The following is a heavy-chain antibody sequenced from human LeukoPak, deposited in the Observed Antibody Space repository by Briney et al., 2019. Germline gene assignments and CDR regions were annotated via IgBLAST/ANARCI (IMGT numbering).Heavy chain of an antibody. CDR3: ARAPPNWGSWGYFDY. V-gene: IGHV4-61*08. D-gene: IGHD7-27*01. CDR2: IYYSGST. CDR1: GGSISSGDYY. Sequence: SQTLSLTCTVSGGSISSGDYYWSWIRQPPGKGLEWIGYIYYSGSTNYNPSLKNRVTISVDTSKNQFSLKLSSVTAADTAVYYCARAPPNWGSWGYFDYWGQGTLVTVSS. J-gene: IGHJ4*02.